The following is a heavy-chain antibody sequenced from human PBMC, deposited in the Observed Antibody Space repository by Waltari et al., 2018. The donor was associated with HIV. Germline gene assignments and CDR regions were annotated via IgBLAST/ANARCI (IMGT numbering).Heavy chain of an antibody. D-gene: IGHD3-3*01. J-gene: IGHJ5*02. Sequence: QVQLQQWGAGLLKPSETLSLTCAVYGGSFSGSYWSWIRQPPGKGLEWIGEINHSGSTNYNPSLKSRVTISVDTSKNQFSLKLSSVTAADTAVYYCARVHDFWSGPGGWFDPWGQGTLVTVSS. CDR3: ARVHDFWSGPGGWFDP. CDR2: INHSGST. CDR1: GGSFSGSY. V-gene: IGHV4-34*01.